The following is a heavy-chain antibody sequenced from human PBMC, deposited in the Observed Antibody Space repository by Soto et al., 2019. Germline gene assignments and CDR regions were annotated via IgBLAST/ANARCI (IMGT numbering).Heavy chain of an antibody. V-gene: IGHV4-39*01. CDR2: IYYSGST. CDR3: ARHQVKATSGGMAV. Sequence: SETLSLTCTVSGGSISSSSYYWGWIRQPPGKGLEWIGSIYYSGSTYYNPSLKSRVTISVGTSKNQFSLKLSSVTAADTAVYYCARHQVKATSGGMAVWGQGTTVTVSS. CDR1: GGSISSSSYY. J-gene: IGHJ6*02. D-gene: IGHD1-26*01.